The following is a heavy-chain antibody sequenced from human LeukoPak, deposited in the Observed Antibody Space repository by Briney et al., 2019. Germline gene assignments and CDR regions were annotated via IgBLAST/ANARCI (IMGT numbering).Heavy chain of an antibody. CDR3: ARDPGSSSWSATYYFDY. CDR2: INPSGGST. J-gene: IGHJ4*02. D-gene: IGHD6-13*01. V-gene: IGHV1-46*01. Sequence: ASVKVSCKASGGTFSSYAISWVRQAPGQGLEWMGIINPSGGSTSYAQKFQGRVTMTRDTSTSTVYMELSSLRSEDTAVYYCARDPGSSSWSATYYFDYWGQGTLVTVSS. CDR1: GGTFSSYA.